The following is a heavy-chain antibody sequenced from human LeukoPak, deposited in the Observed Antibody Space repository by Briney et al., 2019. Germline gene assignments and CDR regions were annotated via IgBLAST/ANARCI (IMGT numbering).Heavy chain of an antibody. CDR2: ISGGAGGA. V-gene: IGHV3-23*01. CDR3: AKAGGSGWYEGYYFDY. J-gene: IGHJ4*02. Sequence: PAGSLRLSCAASGFTFSSYAMNWVRQAPGKGLEWVSSISGGAGGAAYADSVKGRFTISRDNSKNTLYLQMNSLRAEDTAVCYCAKAGGSGWYEGYYFDYWGQGTLVTVSS. D-gene: IGHD6-19*01. CDR1: GFTFSSYA.